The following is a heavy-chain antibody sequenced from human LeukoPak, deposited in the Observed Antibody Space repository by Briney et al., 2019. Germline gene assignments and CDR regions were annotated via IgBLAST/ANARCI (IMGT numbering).Heavy chain of an antibody. CDR1: GFTFDDYA. D-gene: IGHD3-10*01. V-gene: IGHV3-9*01. Sequence: GGSRRLSCAASGFTFDDYAMHWVRQAPGKGLEWVSGISWNSGSIGYADSVKGRFTISRDNAKNSLYLQMNSLRAEDTALYYCAKVNYGSGSPLNGMDVWGQGTTVTVSS. J-gene: IGHJ6*02. CDR3: AKVNYGSGSPLNGMDV. CDR2: ISWNSGSI.